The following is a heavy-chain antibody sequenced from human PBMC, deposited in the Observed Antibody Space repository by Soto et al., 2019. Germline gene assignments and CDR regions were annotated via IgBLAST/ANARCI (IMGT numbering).Heavy chain of an antibody. CDR2: INAGNGNT. CDR1: GYTFTSYA. CDR3: ARDRSTILGVVTPRRDYFDY. J-gene: IGHJ4*02. V-gene: IGHV1-3*01. Sequence: ASVKVSCKASGYTFTSYAMHWVRQAPGQRLEWMGWINAGNGNTKYSQKFQGRVTITRDTSASTAYMELSSLRSEDTAVYYCARDRSTILGVVTPRRDYFDYWGQGTLVTVSS. D-gene: IGHD3-3*01.